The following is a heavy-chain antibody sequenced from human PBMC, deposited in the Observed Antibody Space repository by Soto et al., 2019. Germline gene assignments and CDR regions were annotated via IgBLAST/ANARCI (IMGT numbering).Heavy chain of an antibody. CDR3: ARRRGGTNTRRPYYFHS. CDR1: GDSINKSGNY. CDR2: IYYSGST. D-gene: IGHD3-16*01. Sequence: QVQLQESGPGLVNPSQTLSLTCAVSGDSINKSGNYWSWIRQNQGKALEWIGYIYYSGSTFYNPSLKSRVPISLDTSKNQHSLKLTSVTAADTAVYYCARRRGGTNTRRPYYFHSWGQGTLVAVSS. J-gene: IGHJ4*02. V-gene: IGHV4-31*11.